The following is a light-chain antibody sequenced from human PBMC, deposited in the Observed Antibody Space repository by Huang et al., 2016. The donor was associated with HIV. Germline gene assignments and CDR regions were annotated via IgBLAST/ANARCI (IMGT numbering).Light chain of an antibody. CDR1: QSLLHSNGHNY. J-gene: IGKJ1*01. CDR2: LGS. V-gene: IGKV2-28*01. Sequence: DIVMVQSPVSLSVTPGEAASITCRSSQSLLHSNGHNYLAWYRQKPGQSPQLLIYLGSTRAAGVPDRVSGSGSGTDFTLKINRVEADDVGVYYCMQGLQSWTFGQGTKVEI. CDR3: MQGLQSWT.